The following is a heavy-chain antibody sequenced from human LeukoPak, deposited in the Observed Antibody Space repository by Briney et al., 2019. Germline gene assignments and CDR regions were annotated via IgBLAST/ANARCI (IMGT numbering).Heavy chain of an antibody. Sequence: ASVKVSCKASGGTFSSYGISWVRQAPGQGLEWMGWISIYNGNTNYAQKLQGRVTVTTDTSTSTTYMELRSLRSDDTAVYYCARAMVVAATLSHSDFWGQGTLVTVSS. CDR2: ISIYNGNT. D-gene: IGHD2-15*01. CDR1: GGTFSSYG. CDR3: ARAMVVAATLSHSDF. V-gene: IGHV1-18*01. J-gene: IGHJ4*02.